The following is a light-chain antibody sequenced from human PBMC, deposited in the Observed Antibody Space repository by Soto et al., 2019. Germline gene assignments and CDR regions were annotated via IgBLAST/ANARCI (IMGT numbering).Light chain of an antibody. CDR2: AAS. CDR1: QSISSSY. CDR3: QQYGSSSYT. Sequence: EIVLTQSPGTLSLSPGERATLSCRASQSISSSYLAWYQQKPGQAPRLLIYAASSEATGIPDRFSGSGSGTDFTLAINRLEPEDLAAYYCQQYGSSSYTFWPGDPGVDQT. V-gene: IGKV3-20*01. J-gene: IGKJ2*01.